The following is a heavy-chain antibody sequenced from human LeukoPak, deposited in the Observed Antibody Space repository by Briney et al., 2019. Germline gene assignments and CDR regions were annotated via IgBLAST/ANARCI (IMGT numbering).Heavy chain of an antibody. D-gene: IGHD6-13*01. V-gene: IGHV3-30*02. CDR2: IRYDGSNK. CDR3: AKDEAAGYYYYGMDV. J-gene: IGHJ6*02. Sequence: GSLRLSCAASGITFNSYGMPWVRQAPGKGLEWVAFIRYDGSNKYYADSVKGRFTISRDNSKNTLYLQMNSLRAEDTAVYYCAKDEAAGYYYYGMDVWGQGTTVTVSS. CDR1: GITFNSYG.